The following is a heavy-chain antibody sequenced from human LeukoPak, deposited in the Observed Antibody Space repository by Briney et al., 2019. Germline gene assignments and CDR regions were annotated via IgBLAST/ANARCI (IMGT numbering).Heavy chain of an antibody. V-gene: IGHV3-48*01. CDR3: ARSRGATNPYGDFDY. CDR2: ISSSSSNI. Sequence: GGSLRLSCEAPRLPLSIYSMNWVRQAQGRGLEWVSYISSSSSNIYYADSVKGRFTISRDNVQNSLYLQMQSLRAEDTAVYFCARSRGATNPYGDFDYWGQGTLVTVSS. J-gene: IGHJ4*02. D-gene: IGHD1-26*01. CDR1: RLPLSIYS.